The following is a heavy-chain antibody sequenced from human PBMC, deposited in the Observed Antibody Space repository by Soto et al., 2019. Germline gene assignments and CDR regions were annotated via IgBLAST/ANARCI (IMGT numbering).Heavy chain of an antibody. V-gene: IGHV1-8*01. CDR1: GYTFTSYD. CDR2: MNPNSGNT. J-gene: IGHJ6*02. Sequence: QVQLVQSGAEVKKPGASVKVSCKASGYTFTSYDINWVRQATGQGLEWMGWMNPNSGNTGYAQKFRGRVTMTRNTSINTAYMELSSLRSEATAVYYCARERTGTTSMDVWGQGTTVTVSS. CDR3: ARERTGTTSMDV. D-gene: IGHD1-1*01.